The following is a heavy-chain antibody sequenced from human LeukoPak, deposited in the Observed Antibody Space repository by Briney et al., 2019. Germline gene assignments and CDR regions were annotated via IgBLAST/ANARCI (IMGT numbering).Heavy chain of an antibody. CDR2: IYYSGSGGT. D-gene: IGHD5-18*01. V-gene: IGHV4-59*01. J-gene: IGHJ4*02. Sequence: SETLSLTCAVSGVSISSFYWSWIRQPPGKGLEWIGYIYYSGSGGTNHNPSLKSRVTVSVDTSQNQFSLNLSSVTAADTAVYYCARSLGYSYGYMDYWGQGSLVTVSS. CDR1: GVSISSFY. CDR3: ARSLGYSYGYMDY.